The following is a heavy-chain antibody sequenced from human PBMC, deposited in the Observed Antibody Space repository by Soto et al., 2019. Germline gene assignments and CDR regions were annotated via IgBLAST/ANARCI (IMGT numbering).Heavy chain of an antibody. D-gene: IGHD5-12*01. CDR1: GGTFSSYA. Sequence: QVQLVQSGAEVKKPGSSVKVSCKASGGTFSSYAISWVRQAPGQGLEWMGGIIPIFGTANYAQKFQGRVTITADESTSTAYMELSSLRSEDTGVYYCASNSGYDLDYYYYGMDVWGQGTTVTVSS. V-gene: IGHV1-69*01. CDR3: ASNSGYDLDYYYYGMDV. CDR2: IIPIFGTA. J-gene: IGHJ6*02.